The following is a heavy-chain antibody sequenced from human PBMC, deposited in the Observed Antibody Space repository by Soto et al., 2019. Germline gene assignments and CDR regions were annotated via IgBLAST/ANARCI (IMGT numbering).Heavy chain of an antibody. CDR3: ATTPVGATPPDY. CDR1: GGTFSSYA. Sequence: QVQLVQSGAEVKKPWSSVKVSCKASGGTFSSYAISWVRQAPGQGLEWMGGIIPIFGTANYAQKFRGRVTITADESTSTAYMELSSLRSEDTAVYYCATTPVGATPPDYWGQGTLVTVSS. V-gene: IGHV1-69*01. J-gene: IGHJ4*02. D-gene: IGHD1-26*01. CDR2: IIPIFGTA.